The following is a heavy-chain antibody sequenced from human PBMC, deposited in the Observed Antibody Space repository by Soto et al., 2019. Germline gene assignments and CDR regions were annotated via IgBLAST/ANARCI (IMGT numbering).Heavy chain of an antibody. V-gene: IGHV3-33*01. CDR3: ARDSGYQLLGDPYYYMDV. Sequence: PGGSLRLSCAASGFTFSSYGMHWVRQAPGKGLEWVAVIWYDGSNKYYADSVKGRFTISRDNSKNTLYLQMNSLRAEDTAVYYCARDSGYQLLGDPYYYMDVWGKGTTVTVSS. D-gene: IGHD2-2*01. CDR2: IWYDGSNK. J-gene: IGHJ6*03. CDR1: GFTFSSYG.